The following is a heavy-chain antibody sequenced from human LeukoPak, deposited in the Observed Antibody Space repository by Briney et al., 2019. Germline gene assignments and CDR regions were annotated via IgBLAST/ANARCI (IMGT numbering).Heavy chain of an antibody. Sequence: EPSETLSLTCAVYGGSFSGYYWSWIRQPPGKGLEWIGEINHSGSTNYNPSLKSRVTISVDTSKNQFSLKLSSVTAADTAVYYCASGLLWDFWSGHRGYYFDYWGQGTLVTVSS. CDR2: INHSGST. J-gene: IGHJ4*02. D-gene: IGHD3-3*01. V-gene: IGHV4-34*01. CDR1: GGSFSGYY. CDR3: ASGLLWDFWSGHRGYYFDY.